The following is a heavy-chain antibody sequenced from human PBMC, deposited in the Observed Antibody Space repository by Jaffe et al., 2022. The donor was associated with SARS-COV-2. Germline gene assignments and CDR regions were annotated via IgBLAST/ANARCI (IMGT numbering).Heavy chain of an antibody. V-gene: IGHV4-59*01. CDR1: GGSITSYY. J-gene: IGHJ4*02. D-gene: IGHD6-13*01. Sequence: QVQLQESGPGLVKPSETLSLTCTVSGGSITSYYWSWIRQPPGKGLEWIGYIYYSGSTNYNPSLKSRVTISVDTSKNQFSLKLSSVIAADTAVYYCASSLGGSSWVDYWGQGTLVTVSS. CDR3: ASSLGGSSWVDY. CDR2: IYYSGST.